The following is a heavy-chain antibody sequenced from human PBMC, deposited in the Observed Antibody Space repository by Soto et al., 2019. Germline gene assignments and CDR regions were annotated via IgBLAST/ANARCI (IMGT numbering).Heavy chain of an antibody. CDR2: ISGSGANT. Sequence: EVQLLESGGGLVQPGGSQRLSCAASGFTFSSYAMSWVRQAPGKWLEWVSVISGSGANTHYADSVKGRFTISRDNSKNTLNLQMNSLRVEDTAVYYCAKAGEGADIVESYMDVWGKGTTVTV. CDR3: AKAGEGADIVESYMDV. D-gene: IGHD2-15*01. CDR1: GFTFSSYA. J-gene: IGHJ6*03. V-gene: IGHV3-23*01.